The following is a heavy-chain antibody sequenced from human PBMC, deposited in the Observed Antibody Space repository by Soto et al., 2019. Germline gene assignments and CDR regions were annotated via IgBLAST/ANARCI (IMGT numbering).Heavy chain of an antibody. Sequence: QVQLVQSGAEVKKPGASVKLSCKASGYTFNMYAIHWVRQAPGQRLEWMGWINAGNGDIKYSQKFQGRVTLTRDKSASTVYMELNSLRSEDTAIYLCEREPPLRVFYMDAWGKGTTVTVSS. CDR3: EREPPLRVFYMDA. CDR1: GYTFNMYA. V-gene: IGHV1-3*01. J-gene: IGHJ6*03. CDR2: INAGNGDI.